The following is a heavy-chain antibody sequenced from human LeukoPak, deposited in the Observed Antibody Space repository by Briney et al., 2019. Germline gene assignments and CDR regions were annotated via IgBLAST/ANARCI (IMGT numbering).Heavy chain of an antibody. Sequence: SETLSLTCAVSGYSISSGYYWGWIRQPPGKGLEWIGSIYHSESTYYNPSLRSRVTISVDTSKNQFSLKLSSVTAADTAVYYCARLAYVVAQYYFDYWGQGTLVTVSS. CDR1: GYSISSGYY. CDR3: ARLAYVVAQYYFDY. J-gene: IGHJ4*02. CDR2: IYHSEST. V-gene: IGHV4-38-2*01. D-gene: IGHD5-12*01.